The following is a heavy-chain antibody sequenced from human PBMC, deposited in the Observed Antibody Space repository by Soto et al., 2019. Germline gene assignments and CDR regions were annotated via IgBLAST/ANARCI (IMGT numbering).Heavy chain of an antibody. V-gene: IGHV3-48*02. D-gene: IGHD3-3*01. J-gene: IGHJ6*02. CDR1: GFTFSSYS. CDR3: ARATYYDFWSPAAYYGMDV. CDR2: ISSSSSTI. Sequence: VGSLRLSCAASGFTFSSYSMNWVRQAPGKGLEWVSYISSSSSTIYYADSVKGRFTISRDNAKNSLYLQMNSLRDEDTAVYYCARATYYDFWSPAAYYGMDVWGQGTTVTVSS.